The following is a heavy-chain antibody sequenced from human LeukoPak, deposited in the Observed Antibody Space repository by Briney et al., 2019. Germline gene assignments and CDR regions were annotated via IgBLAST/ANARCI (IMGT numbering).Heavy chain of an antibody. Sequence: SETLSLTCSVYGLSVSGYYWSWIRQPPGKGREWIVEINHGGSTNYNPSLKSRVIISVDTSKNQFSLKLSSVTAADTAVYYCARGRTYYYGSGSYQGYYFDYWGQGTLVIVSS. CDR2: INHGGST. J-gene: IGHJ4*02. CDR3: ARGRTYYYGSGSYQGYYFDY. D-gene: IGHD3-10*01. V-gene: IGHV4-34*01. CDR1: GLSVSGYY.